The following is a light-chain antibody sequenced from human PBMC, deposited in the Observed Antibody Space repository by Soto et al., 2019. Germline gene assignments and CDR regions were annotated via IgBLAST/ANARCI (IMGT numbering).Light chain of an antibody. CDR2: EVS. J-gene: IGLJ1*01. CDR1: SSDVGAFNL. CDR3: SSYSGASASSASYV. V-gene: IGLV2-23*02. Sequence: QSVLTQPASVSGSPGQSITISCTGTSSDVGAFNLVSWYQQHPGKAPKLLIFEVSKRPSGVSIRFSGSKSGNTASLTISGLRAEDEADYYCSSYSGASASSASYVFATGTKVTVL.